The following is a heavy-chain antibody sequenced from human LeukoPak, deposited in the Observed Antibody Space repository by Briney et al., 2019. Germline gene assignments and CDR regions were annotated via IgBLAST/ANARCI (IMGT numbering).Heavy chain of an antibody. V-gene: IGHV3-23*01. CDR3: AKDRVQGKGTYYFDY. D-gene: IGHD1-1*01. CDR2: ISGSGGST. J-gene: IGHJ4*02. Sequence: PGGSLRLSCAASGFTFSSYAMSWVRQAPGKGLEWVSAISGSGGSTHYADSVKGRFTISRDNSKNTLYLQMNSLRAEDTAVYYCAKDRVQGKGTYYFDYWGQGTLVTVSS. CDR1: GFTFSSYA.